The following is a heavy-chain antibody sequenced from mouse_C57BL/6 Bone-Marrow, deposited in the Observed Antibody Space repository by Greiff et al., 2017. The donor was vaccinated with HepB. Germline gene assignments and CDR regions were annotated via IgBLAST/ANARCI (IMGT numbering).Heavy chain of an antibody. D-gene: IGHD2-4*01. J-gene: IGHJ2*01. CDR2: IDPSDSYT. V-gene: IGHV1-50*01. CDR3: ARKGIYYDYDWFAY. CDR1: GYTFTSYW. Sequence: QVQLQQPGAELVKPGASVKLSCKASGYTFTSYWMQWVKQRPGQGLEWIGEIDPSDSYTNYNQKFKGKATLTVDTSSSTAHMQLSSLTSEDSAVYYCARKGIYYDYDWFAYWGQGTTLTVSS.